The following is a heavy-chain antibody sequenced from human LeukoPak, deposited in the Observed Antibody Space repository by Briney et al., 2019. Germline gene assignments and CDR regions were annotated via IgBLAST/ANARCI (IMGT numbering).Heavy chain of an antibody. D-gene: IGHD3-16*01. CDR1: GFTFSSYA. Sequence: PGGSLRLSCAASGFTFSSYAMHWVRQAPGKGLEWVAVISYDGSNKYYADSVKGRFTISRDNSKNTLYLQMDSLRAEDTAVYYCARFETFRDYWGQGTLVTVSS. J-gene: IGHJ4*02. V-gene: IGHV3-30-3*01. CDR3: ARFETFRDY. CDR2: ISYDGSNK.